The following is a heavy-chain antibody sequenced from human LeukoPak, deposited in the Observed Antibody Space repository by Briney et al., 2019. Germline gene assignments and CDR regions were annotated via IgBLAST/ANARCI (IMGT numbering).Heavy chain of an antibody. V-gene: IGHV7-4-1*02. CDR3: ARLLITMVRGVIIAGYGMDV. Sequence: ASVKVSCKASGYTFTSYAMNWVRQAPGQGLEWMGWINTNTGNPTYAQGSTGRFVFSLDTSVSTAYLQISSLKAEDTAVYYCARLLITMVRGVIIAGYGMDVWGQGTTVTVSS. J-gene: IGHJ6*02. CDR2: INTNTGNP. CDR1: GYTFTSYA. D-gene: IGHD3-10*01.